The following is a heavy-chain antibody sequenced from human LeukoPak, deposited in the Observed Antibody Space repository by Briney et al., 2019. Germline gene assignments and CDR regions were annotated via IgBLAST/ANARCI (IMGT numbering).Heavy chain of an antibody. Sequence: GGSLRLSCAASGFTVSSNYMSWVRQAPGKGLEWVSVIYSGGSTYYADSVKGRFTISRDNSKNTLYLQMNSLRAEDTAVYYCASFSSHCPPFDYWGQGTLVTVSS. D-gene: IGHD2-2*01. CDR3: ASFSSHCPPFDY. J-gene: IGHJ4*02. V-gene: IGHV3-53*01. CDR1: GFTVSSNY. CDR2: IYSGGST.